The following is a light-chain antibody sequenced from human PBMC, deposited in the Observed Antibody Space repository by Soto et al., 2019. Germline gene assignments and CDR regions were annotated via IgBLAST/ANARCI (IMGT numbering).Light chain of an antibody. CDR2: DAS. V-gene: IGKV3-11*01. Sequence: VLTQSPDTLSLSPGERATLSCRASQSVSSYLAWYQQKPGQAPRLLIYDASNRATGIPARFSGSGSGTDFTLTISSLEPEDFAVYYCQQRSNWPRRAFGQGTKVEIK. J-gene: IGKJ1*01. CDR3: QQRSNWPRRA. CDR1: QSVSSY.